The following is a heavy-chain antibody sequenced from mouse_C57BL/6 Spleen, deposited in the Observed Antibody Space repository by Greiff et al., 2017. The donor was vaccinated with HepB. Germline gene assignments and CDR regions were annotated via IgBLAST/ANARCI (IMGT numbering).Heavy chain of an antibody. Sequence: QVQLQQPGAELVRPGSSVKLSCKASGYTFTSYWMDWVKQRPGQGLEWIGNIYPSDSENHYNQKFKDKATLTVDKSSSTAYMQLSSLTSEGSAVYYCARLGATVVGNAYWGQGTLVTVSA. CDR1: GYTFTSYW. CDR2: IYPSDSEN. V-gene: IGHV1-61*01. CDR3: ARLGATVVGNAY. J-gene: IGHJ3*01. D-gene: IGHD1-1*01.